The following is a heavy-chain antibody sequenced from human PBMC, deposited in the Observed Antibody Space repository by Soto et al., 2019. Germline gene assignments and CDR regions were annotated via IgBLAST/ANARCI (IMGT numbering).Heavy chain of an antibody. V-gene: IGHV3-23*01. Sequence: EVQLLESGGGLVQPGGSLRLSCAASGYTFSSYAMSWVRQAPGKGLEWVSAISGSGGSTYNADSVKGRFTISRDNSKNTLYLQMNSLRAEDTAVYYCAKDRLEDSRGLPRFDPWGQGTLVTVSS. CDR1: GYTFSSYA. CDR3: AKDRLEDSRGLPRFDP. D-gene: IGHD3-22*01. CDR2: ISGSGGST. J-gene: IGHJ5*02.